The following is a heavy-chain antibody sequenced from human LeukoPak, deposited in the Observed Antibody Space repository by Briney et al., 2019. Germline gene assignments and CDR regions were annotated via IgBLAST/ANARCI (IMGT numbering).Heavy chain of an antibody. CDR2: ISGDGTIK. Sequence: GGSLRLSCEPSGFPFSSYWMLWVRQAPGKGLVWVSRISGDGTIKTYADFVRGRFTISRDNTKNILYLQMNSLKVEDTATYFCSWSQFDYWGQGVLVTVSP. V-gene: IGHV3-74*03. CDR3: SWSQFDY. J-gene: IGHJ4*02. CDR1: GFPFSSYW.